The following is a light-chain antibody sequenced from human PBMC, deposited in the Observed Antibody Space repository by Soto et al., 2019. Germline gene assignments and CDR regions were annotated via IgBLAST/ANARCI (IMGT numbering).Light chain of an antibody. J-gene: IGLJ2*01. CDR1: SSDVGGYNY. V-gene: IGLV2-8*01. CDR2: EVT. CDR3: SSYAGSNNLVV. Sequence: QSALTQPPSASGSPGQSVTISCSGTSSDVGGYNYVSWHQHHPGKAPKLMIYEVTKRPSGVPDRFSASKSGNTASLTVSGLQAEDEADYYCSSYAGSNNLVVFGGGTKLTVL.